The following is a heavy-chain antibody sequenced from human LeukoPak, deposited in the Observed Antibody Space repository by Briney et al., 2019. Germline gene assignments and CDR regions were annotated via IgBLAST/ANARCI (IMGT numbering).Heavy chain of an antibody. Sequence: PGGSLRLSCAASGFTFSSYSMNWVRQAPGKGLEWVSSISSSSSYIYYADSVKGRFTISRDNAKNSLYLQMNSLRAEDTAVYYCARDLGRYCSSTSCYPFDYWGQGTLVIVSS. V-gene: IGHV3-21*01. D-gene: IGHD2-2*01. CDR1: GFTFSSYS. CDR3: ARDLGRYCSSTSCYPFDY. CDR2: ISSSSSYI. J-gene: IGHJ4*02.